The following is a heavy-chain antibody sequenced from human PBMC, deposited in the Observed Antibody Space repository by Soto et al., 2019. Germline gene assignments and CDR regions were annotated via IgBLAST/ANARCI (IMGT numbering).Heavy chain of an antibody. CDR1: GYTFTGYY. CDR2: INPNSGGT. J-gene: IGHJ4*02. V-gene: IGHV1-2*02. CDR3: ARETTGVTLFDX. D-gene: IGHD4-17*01. Sequence: ASVKVSCKASGYTFTGYYMHWVRQAPGQGLEWMGWINPNSGGTNYAQKFQGRVNMTRDTSISKAYMELSRLRSDDTAVYYCARETTGVTLFDXWGQGTLVTASX.